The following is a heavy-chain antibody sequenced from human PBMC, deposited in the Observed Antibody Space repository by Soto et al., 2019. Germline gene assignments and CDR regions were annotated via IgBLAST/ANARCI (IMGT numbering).Heavy chain of an antibody. J-gene: IGHJ3*01. CDR2: IYWDDDK. CDR1: GFSLTTSGVG. Sequence: QITLEESGPTLVKPTQTLTLTCTFSGFSLTTSGVGVGWIRQPPGKALEWLALIYWDDDKWYSPSLKSRVTTTMDPSKSQVALTMTNLDSVDTAPYYRADSDLYVNRHAFAFWGQGTMVTVSS. V-gene: IGHV2-5*02. D-gene: IGHD2-8*01. CDR3: ADSDLYVNRHAFAF.